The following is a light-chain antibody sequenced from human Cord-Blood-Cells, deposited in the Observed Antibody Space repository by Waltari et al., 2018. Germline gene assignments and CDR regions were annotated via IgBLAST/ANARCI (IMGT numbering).Light chain of an antibody. CDR3: MQGTHWPP. CDR1: QRLVYSEGTTY. Sequence: VVMTKSPLSLPVTLGRPASIPGRSSQRLVYSEGTTYLNWFHQRPGQSPRRLIYKVSNRDSGVPDRFSGSGSGTDFTWKISRVEAEDVGVYYCMQGTHWPPFGQRTKVEIK. CDR2: KVS. V-gene: IGKV2-30*01. J-gene: IGKJ1*01.